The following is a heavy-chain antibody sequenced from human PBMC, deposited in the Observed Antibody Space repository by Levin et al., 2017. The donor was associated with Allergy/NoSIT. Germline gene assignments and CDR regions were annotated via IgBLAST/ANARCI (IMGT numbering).Heavy chain of an antibody. CDR3: AKETGSGTWTRFAGYDY. CDR2: ISYDGSNK. V-gene: IGHV3-30*18. D-gene: IGHD3-16*01. Sequence: GESLKISCAASGFTFSSYGMHWVRQAPGKGLEWVAVISYDGSNKYYADSVKGRFTISRDNSKNTLYLQMNSLRAEDTAVYYCAKETGSGTWTRFAGYDYWGQGTLVTVSS. CDR1: GFTFSSYG. J-gene: IGHJ4*02.